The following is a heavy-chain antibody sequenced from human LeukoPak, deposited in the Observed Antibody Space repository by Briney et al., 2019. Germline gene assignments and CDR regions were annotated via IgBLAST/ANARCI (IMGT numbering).Heavy chain of an antibody. D-gene: IGHD3-10*01. Sequence: GGSLRLSCAASGFTFSSYGMHWVRQAPGKGLEWVAVIWYDGSNKYYADSVKGRFTISRDNSKNTLYLQMNSLRAEDTAEYYCAREIRSDYYGSGKVVDYWGQGTLVTVSS. J-gene: IGHJ4*02. CDR1: GFTFSSYG. V-gene: IGHV3-33*01. CDR2: IWYDGSNK. CDR3: AREIRSDYYGSGKVVDY.